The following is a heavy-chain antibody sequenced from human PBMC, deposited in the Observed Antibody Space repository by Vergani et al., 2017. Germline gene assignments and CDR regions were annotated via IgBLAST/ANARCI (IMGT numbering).Heavy chain of an antibody. CDR2: IYHSGST. Sequence: QVQLQESGPGLVKPSETLSLTCTVSGYSISSGYYWGWIRQPPGKGLEWIGSIYHSGSTYYNPSLKSRVTISVDTSKSQFSLKLSSVTAADTAVYYCARANYYDSSGYFLDYWGQGTLVTVSS. CDR1: GYSISSGYY. CDR3: ARANYYDSSGYFLDY. V-gene: IGHV4-38-2*02. J-gene: IGHJ4*02. D-gene: IGHD3-22*01.